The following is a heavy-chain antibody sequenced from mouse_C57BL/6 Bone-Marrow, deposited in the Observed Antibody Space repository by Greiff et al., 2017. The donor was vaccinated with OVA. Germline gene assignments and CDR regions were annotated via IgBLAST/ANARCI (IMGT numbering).Heavy chain of an antibody. Sequence: QVQLKESGAELVKPGASVKLSCKASGYTFTEYTIHWVKQRSGQGLEWIGWFYPGSGSIKYNEKFKDKATLTADKSSSTVYMELSRLTSEDSAVYFCARHPSYYSNYPCFDYWGQGTTLTVSS. D-gene: IGHD2-5*01. J-gene: IGHJ2*01. CDR2: FYPGSGSI. V-gene: IGHV1-62-2*01. CDR1: GYTFTEYT. CDR3: ARHPSYYSNYPCFDY.